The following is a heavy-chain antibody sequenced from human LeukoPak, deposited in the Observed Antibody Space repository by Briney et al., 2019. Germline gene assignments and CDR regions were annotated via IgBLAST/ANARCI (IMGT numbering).Heavy chain of an antibody. D-gene: IGHD5-18*01. CDR2: IRYDGSNK. J-gene: IGHJ4*02. V-gene: IGHV3-30*02. CDR1: GFTFSSYG. Sequence: PGGSLRLSCAASGFTFSSYGMHWVRQAPGKGLEWVAFIRYDGSNKYYADSVKGRFTISRDNSKNTLYLQMNSLRAEDTAVYYCAKYSGYSYGSYFDYWGQGTLVTVSS. CDR3: AKYSGYSYGSYFDY.